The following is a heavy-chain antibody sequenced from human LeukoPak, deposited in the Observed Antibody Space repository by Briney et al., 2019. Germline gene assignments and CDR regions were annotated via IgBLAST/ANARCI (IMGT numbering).Heavy chain of an antibody. V-gene: IGHV3-9*01. CDR1: GFTFDDYA. J-gene: IGHJ4*02. Sequence: GGSLRLSCAASGFTFDDYALHWVRQAPGKGLEWASGISWNSGSIGYADSVKGRFTISRDNAKNSLYLQMNSLRAEDTALYYCARAPRYYYDSSGYTFDYWGQGTLVTVSS. CDR3: ARAPRYYYDSSGYTFDY. CDR2: ISWNSGSI. D-gene: IGHD3-22*01.